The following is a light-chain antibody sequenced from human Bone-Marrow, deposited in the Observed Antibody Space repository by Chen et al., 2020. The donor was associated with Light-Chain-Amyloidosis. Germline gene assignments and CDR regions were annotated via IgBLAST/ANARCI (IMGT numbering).Light chain of an antibody. Sequence: SYVLTQPSSVSVSPGQTATSACGGNNIGSTSVHWYQPTTGQAPLLVVYDDSDRPSGIPERLSGSNSGNTSTLTLSRVVSGDEADYYGQVGDRSRERPVFRGVTKLPVL. V-gene: IGLV3-21*02. CDR3: QVGDRSRERPV. J-gene: IGLJ3*02. CDR2: DDS. CDR1: NIGSTS.